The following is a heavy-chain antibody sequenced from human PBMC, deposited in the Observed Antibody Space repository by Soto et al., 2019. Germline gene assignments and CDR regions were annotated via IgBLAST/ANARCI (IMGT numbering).Heavy chain of an antibody. CDR1: GYSFTSYW. Sequence: GESLKISCKGSGYSFTSYWISWVRQMPGKGLEWMGRIDPSDSYTNYSPSFQGHVTISADKSISTAYLQWSSLKASDTAMYYCARHALRSRARDAFDIWGKGTMVTVSS. J-gene: IGHJ3*02. CDR2: IDPSDSYT. CDR3: ARHALRSRARDAFDI. V-gene: IGHV5-10-1*01.